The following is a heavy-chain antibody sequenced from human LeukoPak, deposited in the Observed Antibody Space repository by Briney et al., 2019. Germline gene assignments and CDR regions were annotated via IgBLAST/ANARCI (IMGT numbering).Heavy chain of an antibody. J-gene: IGHJ4*02. Sequence: GGSLRLSCAASGFTFSDYYMHWVRQAPGKGLEWVAFIRYDGSNKYYADSVKGRFTISRDNSKNTLYLQMNSLRAEDTAVYYCAKDNGYYDSSGYYYGDYWGQGTLVTVSS. V-gene: IGHV3-30*02. CDR1: GFTFSDYY. CDR3: AKDNGYYDSSGYYYGDY. CDR2: IRYDGSNK. D-gene: IGHD3-22*01.